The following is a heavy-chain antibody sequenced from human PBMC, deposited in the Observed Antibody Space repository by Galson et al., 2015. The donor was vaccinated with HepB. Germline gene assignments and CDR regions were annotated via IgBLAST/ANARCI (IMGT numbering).Heavy chain of an antibody. D-gene: IGHD6-19*01. CDR2: ISYDGSNK. J-gene: IGHJ4*02. CDR1: GFTFSSYG. V-gene: IGHV3-30*18. Sequence: SLRLSCAASGFTFSSYGMHWVRQAPGKGLEWVAVISYDGSNKYYADSVKGRFTISRDNSKNTLYLQMNSLRAEDTAVYYCAKARTGVGYSSGRYPGPTDYWGQGTLVTVSS. CDR3: AKARTGVGYSSGRYPGPTDY.